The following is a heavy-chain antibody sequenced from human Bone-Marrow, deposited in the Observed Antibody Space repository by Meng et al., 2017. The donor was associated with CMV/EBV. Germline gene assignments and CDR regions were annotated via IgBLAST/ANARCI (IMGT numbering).Heavy chain of an antibody. CDR2: INPKSGGP. CDR1: GYTFTDYN. CDR3: ARRYCLRGSYYPDY. Sequence: ASVKVSCKASGYTFTDYNIYWVRQAPGQGPEWMGWINPKSGGPIYAQKFQGRVTMTADTSIRTAYMELSRLGSDDTAIYYCARRYCLRGSYYPDYWGQGALVTVPS. V-gene: IGHV1-2*02. J-gene: IGHJ4*02. D-gene: IGHD2-15*01.